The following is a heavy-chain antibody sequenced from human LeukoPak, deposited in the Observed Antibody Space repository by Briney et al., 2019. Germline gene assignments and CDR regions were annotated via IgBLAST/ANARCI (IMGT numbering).Heavy chain of an antibody. Sequence: PGRSLRLSCTASGFTFGDYAMSWVRQAPGKGLEWVAFIRYDGSNKYYADSVKGRFTISRDNSKNTLYLQMNSLRAEDTAVYYCANGITMVRGVPYYMDVWGKGTTVTVSS. CDR3: ANGITMVRGVPYYMDV. CDR1: GFTFGDYA. J-gene: IGHJ6*03. V-gene: IGHV3-30*02. CDR2: IRYDGSNK. D-gene: IGHD3-10*01.